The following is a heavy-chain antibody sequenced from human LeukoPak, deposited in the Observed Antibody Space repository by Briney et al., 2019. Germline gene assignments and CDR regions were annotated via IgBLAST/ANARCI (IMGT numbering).Heavy chain of an antibody. D-gene: IGHD4-17*01. CDR3: ARVKSVNWFDP. V-gene: IGHV4-59*01. CDR2: IYYSGST. Sequence: PSETLSLTCTVSGGSISSYYWSWIRQPPGKGLEWIGYIYYSGSTNYNPSLKSRVTISVDTSKNQFSLKLSSVTAADTAVYYCARVKSVNWFDPWGQETLVTVSS. J-gene: IGHJ5*02. CDR1: GGSISSYY.